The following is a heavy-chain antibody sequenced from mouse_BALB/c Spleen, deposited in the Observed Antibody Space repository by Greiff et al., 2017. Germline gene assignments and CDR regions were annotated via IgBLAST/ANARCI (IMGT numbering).Heavy chain of an antibody. CDR3: ARVREGVYDGYHFDY. CDR1: GFTFSSYA. Sequence: EVQVVESGGGLVKPGGSLKLSCAASGFTFSSYAMSWVRQTPEKRLEWVASISSGGSTYYPDSVKGRFTISRDNARNILYLQMSSLRSEDTAMYYCARVREGVYDGYHFDYWGQGTTLTVSS. CDR2: ISSGGST. J-gene: IGHJ2*01. D-gene: IGHD2-3*01. V-gene: IGHV5-6-5*01.